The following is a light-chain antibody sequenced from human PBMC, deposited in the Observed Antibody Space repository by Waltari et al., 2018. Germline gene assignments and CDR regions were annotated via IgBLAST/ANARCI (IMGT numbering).Light chain of an antibody. J-gene: IGLJ2*01. CDR1: SSDIGRYNF. CDR2: DVF. CDR3: SSHTTSNTLI. Sequence: QSALTQPASVSGSPGQSITISCTGSSSDIGRYNFVSWYQQHPGKAPKLILYDVFNRPSGVSKLFSGSKSGNTASLTISGLQPEDETDYYCSSHTTSNTLIFGGGTRVTVL. V-gene: IGLV2-14*03.